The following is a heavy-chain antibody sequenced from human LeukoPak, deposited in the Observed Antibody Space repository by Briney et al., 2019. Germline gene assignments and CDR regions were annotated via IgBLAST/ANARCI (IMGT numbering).Heavy chain of an antibody. D-gene: IGHD6-13*01. V-gene: IGHV3-23*01. Sequence: PGGSLRLSCAASGFTFSSYAMSWVRQAPGKGLEWVSAISGSGGSTYYADSVKGRFTLSRDNSKNTLYLQMNSLRAEDTAVYYCAKEGWRQQRLVLFSLFDYWGQGTLVTVSS. CDR3: AKEGWRQQRLVLFSLFDY. J-gene: IGHJ4*02. CDR2: ISGSGGST. CDR1: GFTFSSYA.